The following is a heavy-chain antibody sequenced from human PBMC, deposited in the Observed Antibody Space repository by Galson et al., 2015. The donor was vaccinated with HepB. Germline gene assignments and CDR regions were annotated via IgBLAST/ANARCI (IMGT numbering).Heavy chain of an antibody. CDR2: IKQDGSEK. D-gene: IGHD3-3*02. J-gene: IGHJ4*02. CDR1: GFTFSTYW. Sequence: SLRLSCAASGFTFSTYWMSWVRQAPGKGLEWVANIKQDGSEKYYVDSVRGRFTISRDSAKNSLFLQMNSLRAEDTAVYYCVRESLGINTFGVVDYWGQGSLVTVSS. CDR3: VRESLGINTFGVVDY. V-gene: IGHV3-7*03.